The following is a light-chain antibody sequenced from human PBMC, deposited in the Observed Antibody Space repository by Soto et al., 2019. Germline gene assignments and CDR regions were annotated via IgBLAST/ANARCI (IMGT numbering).Light chain of an antibody. J-gene: IGKJ5*01. CDR3: QQYENLPT. Sequence: DMHRTGSPCSVSASLVDILTITCQASQNINNYLNWYQQKPGRAPKLLIYDASNLEAGVPSRFRGSGSGTDFTFTISRLQPEDIATYYCQQYENLPTFGQGTRLEIK. CDR1: QNINNY. V-gene: IGKV1-33*01. CDR2: DAS.